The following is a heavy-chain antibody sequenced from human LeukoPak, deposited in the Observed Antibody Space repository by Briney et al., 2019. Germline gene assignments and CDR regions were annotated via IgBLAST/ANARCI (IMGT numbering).Heavy chain of an antibody. CDR2: IDTSRNT. CDR3: ARVLTYPLVGVFDP. Sequence: PSESLSLTCIASSGSISSNSWSWIRQPAGTGLECFGRIDTSRNTNYNPSLKSRVTMSVDTSKNQFSLKLSSVTAADTAVYYCARVLTYPLVGVFDPWGQGTLVTVSS. D-gene: IGHD3-10*01. V-gene: IGHV4-4*07. J-gene: IGHJ5*02. CDR1: SGSISSNS.